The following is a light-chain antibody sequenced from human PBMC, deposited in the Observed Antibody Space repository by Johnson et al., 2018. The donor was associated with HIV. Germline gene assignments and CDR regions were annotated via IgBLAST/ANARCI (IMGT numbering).Light chain of an antibody. CDR2: EDT. CDR3: YSTDSSANQ. Sequence: VLTQPPSVSVSPGQTARISCSGNALSEKYAYLYQQKSGQAPVLVIYEDTKRPSGIPERFSGSRSRTLATLTISGAQVEDEADYYCYSTDSSANQFGTGTKGTVL. CDR1: ALSEKY. V-gene: IGLV3-10*01. J-gene: IGLJ1*01.